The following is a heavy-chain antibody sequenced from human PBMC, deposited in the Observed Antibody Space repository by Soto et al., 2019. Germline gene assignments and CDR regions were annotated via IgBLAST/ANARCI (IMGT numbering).Heavy chain of an antibody. CDR2: IYQSGNT. CDR3: VRGKVNFDF. Sequence: SSETLSLTCIVSNYSISRGYHWGWIRQPPGKGLEGIGTIYQSGNTYQNPSLKSRVILSIDTSKNQFSLNLRNVTAADTAVYYCVRGKVNFDFWGKGILVTV. V-gene: IGHV4-38-2*02. CDR1: NYSISRGYH. J-gene: IGHJ4*02.